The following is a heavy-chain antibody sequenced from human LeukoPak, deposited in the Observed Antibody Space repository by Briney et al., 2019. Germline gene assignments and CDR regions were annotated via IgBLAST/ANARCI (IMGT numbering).Heavy chain of an antibody. D-gene: IGHD3-10*01. Sequence: KPSETLSLTCAVSGGSISSSNWWSWVRQPPGKGLEWIGEIYHSGSTNYNPSLKSRVTISVDKSKNQFSLKLSSVTAADTAVYYCASYDSGSYRGAFDIWGQGTMVTVSS. V-gene: IGHV4-4*02. CDR2: IYHSGST. J-gene: IGHJ3*02. CDR1: GGSISSSNW. CDR3: ASYDSGSYRGAFDI.